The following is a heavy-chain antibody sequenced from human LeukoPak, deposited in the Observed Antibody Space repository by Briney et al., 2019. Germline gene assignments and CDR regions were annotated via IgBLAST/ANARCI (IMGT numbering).Heavy chain of an antibody. J-gene: IGHJ4*02. CDR1: GFTFSSYS. V-gene: IGHV3-21*01. CDR2: ISSSSSYI. D-gene: IGHD5-12*01. CDR3: APWPGYSGYGARY. Sequence: GGSLRLSCAASGFTFSSYSMNWVRQAPGKGLECVSSISSSSSYIYYADSGKGRFTISRDNAKNSLYLQMNSLRAEDTAVYYCAPWPGYSGYGARYWGQGTLVTASS.